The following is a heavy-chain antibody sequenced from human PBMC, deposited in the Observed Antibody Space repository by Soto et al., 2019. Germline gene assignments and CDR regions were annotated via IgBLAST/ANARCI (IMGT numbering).Heavy chain of an antibody. J-gene: IGHJ4*02. CDR3: ARGKALRYFDWLSPLDY. V-gene: IGHV4-34*01. CDR1: GGSFSGYY. CDR2: INHSGST. D-gene: IGHD3-9*01. Sequence: PSETLSLTCAVYGGSFSGYYWSWIRQPPGKGLEWIGEINHSGSTNYNPSLKSRVTISVDTSKNQFSLKLSSVTAADTAVYYCARGKALRYFDWLSPLDYWGQGTLVTVSS.